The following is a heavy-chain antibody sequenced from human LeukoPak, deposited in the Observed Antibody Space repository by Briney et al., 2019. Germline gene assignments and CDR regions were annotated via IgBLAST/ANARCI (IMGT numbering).Heavy chain of an antibody. CDR3: AKGGGSSWDYFDY. Sequence: GGSLRLSCAASGFSFSSYGMHWVRQAPGKGLEWVAFIRYDGNVKHYADSVKGRFTISRDNSKNTLFLQMNSLRGEDTAVYYCAKGGGSSWDYFDYWGQGTPVTVSS. V-gene: IGHV3-30*02. D-gene: IGHD6-13*01. CDR1: GFSFSSYG. CDR2: IRYDGNVK. J-gene: IGHJ4*02.